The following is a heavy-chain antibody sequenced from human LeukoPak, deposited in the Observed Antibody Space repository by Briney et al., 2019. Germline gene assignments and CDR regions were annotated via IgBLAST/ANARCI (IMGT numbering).Heavy chain of an antibody. CDR1: GGSFSGYY. CDR3: ARGGIAAAGTPGYYYYYMDV. CDR2: INHSGST. Sequence: SETLSLTCAVYGGSFSGYYWSWIRQPPGKGLEWIGKINHSGSTNYNPSLKSRVTISVDTSKNQFSLKLSSVTAADTAVYYCARGGIAAAGTPGYYYYYMDVWGKGTTVTVSS. D-gene: IGHD6-13*01. J-gene: IGHJ6*03. V-gene: IGHV4-34*01.